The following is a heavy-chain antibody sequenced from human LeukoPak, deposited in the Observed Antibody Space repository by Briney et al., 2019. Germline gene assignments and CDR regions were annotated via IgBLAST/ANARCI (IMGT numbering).Heavy chain of an antibody. V-gene: IGHV4-4*07. J-gene: IGHJ4*02. CDR2: IYTSGST. CDR3: ARERPYGSGSYPKGSLRIDY. CDR1: GGSISSYY. D-gene: IGHD3-10*01. Sequence: SETLSLTCTVSGGSISSYYWSWIRQPAGKGLEWIGRIYTSGSTNYNPSLKSRVTMSVDTSKNQFSLQLSSVTAADTAVYYCARERPYGSGSYPKGSLRIDYWGQGTLVTVSS.